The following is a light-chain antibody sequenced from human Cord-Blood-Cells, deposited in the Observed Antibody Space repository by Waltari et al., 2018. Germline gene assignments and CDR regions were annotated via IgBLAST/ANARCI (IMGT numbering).Light chain of an antibody. CDR1: ISHVGSYNL. J-gene: IGLJ1*01. CDR3: CSYAGSSTYV. Sequence: QSALTQPAPASGSPGQSITIPCTGNISHVGSYNLVSWYQQHPGKAPKLMSYEVSKRPSGVSNRFSGSKSGNTASLTISGLQAEDEADYYCCSYAGSSTYVFGTGTKVTVL. CDR2: EVS. V-gene: IGLV2-23*02.